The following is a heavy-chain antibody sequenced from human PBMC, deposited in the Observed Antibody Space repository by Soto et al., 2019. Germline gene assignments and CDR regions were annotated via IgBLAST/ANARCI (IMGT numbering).Heavy chain of an antibody. CDR3: ARRGDLKNWFDP. D-gene: IGHD2-21*02. V-gene: IGHV4-39*01. CDR2: IYYSGST. CDR1: GGSISSSSYY. J-gene: IGHJ5*02. Sequence: SETLSLTCTVSGGSISSSSYYWGWIRQPPGKGLEWIGSIYYSGSTYYNPSLKSRVTISVDTSKNQFSLKLSSVPAADTAVYYCARRGDLKNWFDPWGQGTLVTVSS.